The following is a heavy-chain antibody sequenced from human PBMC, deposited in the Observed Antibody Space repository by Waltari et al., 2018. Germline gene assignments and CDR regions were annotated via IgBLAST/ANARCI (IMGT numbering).Heavy chain of an antibody. CDR3: AREVQGIFDY. CDR1: GFTFSSYA. V-gene: IGHV3-30-3*01. Sequence: QVQLVESGGGVVQPGRSLRLSCAASGFTFSSYAMHWVRQAPGKGLEWVAVISYDGSNKYYADSVKGRFTISRDNSKNTLYLQMNSLRAEDTAVYYCAREVQGIFDYWGQGTLVTVSS. CDR2: ISYDGSNK. D-gene: IGHD3-10*01. J-gene: IGHJ4*02.